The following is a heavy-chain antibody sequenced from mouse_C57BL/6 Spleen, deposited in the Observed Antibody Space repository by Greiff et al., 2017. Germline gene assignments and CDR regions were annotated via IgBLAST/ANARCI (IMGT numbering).Heavy chain of an antibody. Sequence: EVKLVESGPELVKPGASVKISCKASGYSFTGYYMNWVKQSPEKSLEWIGEINPSTGGTTYNQKFKAKATLNVDKSSSTAYMQLKSLTSEDSAVYYCARRLGRAWFAYWGQGTLVTVSA. D-gene: IGHD4-1*01. V-gene: IGHV1-42*01. CDR1: GYSFTGYY. CDR3: ARRLGRAWFAY. J-gene: IGHJ3*01. CDR2: INPSTGGT.